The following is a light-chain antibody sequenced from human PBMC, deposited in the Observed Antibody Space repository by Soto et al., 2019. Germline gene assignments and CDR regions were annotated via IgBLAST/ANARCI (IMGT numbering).Light chain of an antibody. V-gene: IGKV1-13*02. J-gene: IGKJ1*01. CDR3: QQFNTYPRT. CDR2: DAS. CDR1: EGISSA. Sequence: AIELTQSPSSLPASVGDRVTITCRASEGISSALAWYQEKPGKAPKLLIYDASSLESGVPSRFSGSGSGTDFTLTISSLQPEDFATYYCQQFNTYPRTFGQGSNVDIK.